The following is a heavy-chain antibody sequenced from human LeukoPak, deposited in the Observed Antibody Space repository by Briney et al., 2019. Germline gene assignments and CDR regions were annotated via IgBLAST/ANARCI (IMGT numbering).Heavy chain of an antibody. Sequence: SETLSLTCTVSGGSLSSGDYYWSWIRQPPGEGLEWIGYIYYSGSTYYNPSLKSRVTISVDTSKNQFSLKLSSVTAADTAVYYCATAALRYGDYYYGMDVWGQGTTVTVSS. CDR1: GGSLSSGDYY. V-gene: IGHV4-30-4*01. D-gene: IGHD4-17*01. CDR3: ATAALRYGDYYYGMDV. J-gene: IGHJ6*02. CDR2: IYYSGST.